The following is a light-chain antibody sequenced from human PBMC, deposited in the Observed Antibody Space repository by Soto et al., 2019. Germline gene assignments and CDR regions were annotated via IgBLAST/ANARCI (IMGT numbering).Light chain of an antibody. J-gene: IGLJ2*01. CDR3: AAWDDSLNGPI. V-gene: IGLV1-44*01. CDR1: TSNVGGHS. Sequence: QSALTQPPSASGTPGQRVTISCSGSTSNVGGHSVSWYQQVPGTAPRLLIHTSNQRPSGVPDRFSGSKSGTSASLAISGLQSEDEGDYYCAAWDDSLNGPIFGGGTKLTVL. CDR2: TSN.